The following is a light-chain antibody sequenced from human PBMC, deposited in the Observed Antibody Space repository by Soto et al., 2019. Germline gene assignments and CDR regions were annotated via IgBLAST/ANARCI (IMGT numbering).Light chain of an antibody. CDR1: QSVSSY. Sequence: ELVLTQSPATLSLSPGERATLSCRASQSVSSYLAWYQQKPGQAPRVFIYGASTRATGIPDRFSGSGSGTDFTLTISRLEPEDFAVYYCQQYGSSPWTFGQGTKVDI. CDR3: QQYGSSPWT. V-gene: IGKV3-20*01. J-gene: IGKJ1*01. CDR2: GAS.